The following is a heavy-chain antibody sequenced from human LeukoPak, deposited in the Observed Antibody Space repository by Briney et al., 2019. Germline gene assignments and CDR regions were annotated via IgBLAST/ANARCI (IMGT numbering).Heavy chain of an antibody. CDR3: ARYYDTSDYYDY. V-gene: IGHV4-61*01. Sequence: SETLSLTCTVSGGSVSSGSYYWSWIRQPPGKGLEWIGYIYYSGSTNYNPSLKSRVTISVDTSKNPFSLKLSSVTAADTAVYYCARYYDTSDYYDYWGQGTLVTVSS. D-gene: IGHD3-22*01. J-gene: IGHJ4*02. CDR1: GGSVSSGSYY. CDR2: IYYSGST.